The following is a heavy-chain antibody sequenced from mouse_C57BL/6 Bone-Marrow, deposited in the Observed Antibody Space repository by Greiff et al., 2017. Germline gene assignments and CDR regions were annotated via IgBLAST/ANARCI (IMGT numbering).Heavy chain of an antibody. J-gene: IGHJ2*01. CDR3: ARSGYGNYPNYFDY. D-gene: IGHD2-10*02. CDR2: IYIGNGYT. CDR1: GYTFTSYG. V-gene: IGHV1-58*01. Sequence: VHVKQSGAELVRPGSSVKMSCKTSGYTFTSYGINWVKQRPGQGLEWIGYIYIGNGYTEYNEKFKGKATLTSDTSSSTAYMQLSSLTSEDSAIXFCARSGYGNYPNYFDYWGQGTTLTVSS.